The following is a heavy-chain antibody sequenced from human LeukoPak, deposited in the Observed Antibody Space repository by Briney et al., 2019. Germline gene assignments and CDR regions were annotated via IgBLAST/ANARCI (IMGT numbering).Heavy chain of an antibody. CDR1: GFNLYNYA. CDR2: ISGSGGST. Sequence: PGGSLRLSCAASGFNLYNYALSWVRQAPGKGLEWVSGISGSGGSTYHADSVKGRFTISRDNSKNTLYLQMNSLRAEGTAVYYCARIHANGAFDIWGQGTMVTVSS. CDR3: ARIHANGAFDI. J-gene: IGHJ3*02. D-gene: IGHD1-1*01. V-gene: IGHV3-23*01.